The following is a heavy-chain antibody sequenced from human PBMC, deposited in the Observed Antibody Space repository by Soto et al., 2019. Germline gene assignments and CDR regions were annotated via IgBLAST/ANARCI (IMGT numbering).Heavy chain of an antibody. Sequence: GGSLRISCVVSGFSFRIYSMNWVRQAPGKGLEWISYISSDSGTIYYADSLKGRFTISRDNGKNSLYLQMNSLTDEDTAVYYCARGRLWSFDFWGQGTLVTVSS. D-gene: IGHD3-10*01. CDR2: ISSDSGTI. CDR3: ARGRLWSFDF. CDR1: GFSFRIYS. V-gene: IGHV3-48*02. J-gene: IGHJ4*02.